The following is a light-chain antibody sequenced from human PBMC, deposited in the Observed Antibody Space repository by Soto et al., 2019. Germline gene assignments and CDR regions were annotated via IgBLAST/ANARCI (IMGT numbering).Light chain of an antibody. CDR3: QQSYSTMAT. CDR1: QSIRTY. CDR2: AAS. V-gene: IGKV1-39*01. J-gene: IGKJ1*01. Sequence: DFQMTQSPSSLSASIGDRVTITCRASQSIRTYLNWYQQKPGKAPQLLIYAASHLQSGVPSRFSGSRSGTDFTLTISSLQPEDFATYYCQQSYSTMATFGQGTKVEIK.